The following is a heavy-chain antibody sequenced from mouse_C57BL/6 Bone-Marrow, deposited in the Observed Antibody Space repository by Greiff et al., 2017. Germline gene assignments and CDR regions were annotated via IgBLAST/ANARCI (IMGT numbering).Heavy chain of an antibody. V-gene: IGHV5-12*01. CDR3: ARRPAYGFYAMDY. J-gene: IGHJ4*01. CDR1: GFTFSDYY. Sequence: EVKLVESGGGLVQPGGSLKLSCAASGFTFSDYYMYWVRQTPEKRLEWVAYISNGGGSTYYPDTVKGRFTISRDNAKNTLYLQMRRLTSEDTAMYYCARRPAYGFYAMDYWGQGTSVTVSS. D-gene: IGHD2-2*01. CDR2: ISNGGGST.